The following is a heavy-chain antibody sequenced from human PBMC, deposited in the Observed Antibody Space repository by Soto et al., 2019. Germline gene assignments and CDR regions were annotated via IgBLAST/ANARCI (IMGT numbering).Heavy chain of an antibody. CDR1: GGSISSSSYY. Sequence: QLQLQESGPGLVKPSETLSLTCTVSGGSISSSSYYWGWIRQPPGKGLEWIGSIYYSGSTYYNPSLKSRVTISVDTSKNQFSLKLSSVTAADTAVYYCARLQSIVVVPAARTGYVDYWGQGTLVTVSS. D-gene: IGHD2-2*01. V-gene: IGHV4-39*01. CDR3: ARLQSIVVVPAARTGYVDY. CDR2: IYYSGST. J-gene: IGHJ4*02.